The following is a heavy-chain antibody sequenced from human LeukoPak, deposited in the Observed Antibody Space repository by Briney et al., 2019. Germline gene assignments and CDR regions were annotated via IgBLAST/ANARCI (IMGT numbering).Heavy chain of an antibody. Sequence: SVKVSCKASGGTFSNYAISWVRQAPGQGLEWMGGIIPIFDTGNYAQKFQGRVTITADESTSTAYMELSSLTSQDTAVYYCARTYYYDSSGYHFDYWGQGTLVTVSA. CDR1: GGTFSNYA. CDR2: IIPIFDTG. J-gene: IGHJ4*02. D-gene: IGHD3-22*01. CDR3: ARTYYYDSSGYHFDY. V-gene: IGHV1-69*13.